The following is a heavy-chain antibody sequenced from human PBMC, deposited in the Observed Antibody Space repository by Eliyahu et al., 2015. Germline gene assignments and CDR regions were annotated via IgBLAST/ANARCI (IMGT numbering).Heavy chain of an antibody. Sequence: QVQLQESGPGLVKPSGTLSLTXAVSVGSXSSSNWWSWVRXPPGXGLXXIGEIXHSGSTNYNPSLKSRVTISVDKSKNQFSLKLSSVTAADTAVYYCAREMGRYSGYGPWGQGTLVTVSS. D-gene: IGHD5-12*01. CDR2: IXHSGST. CDR3: AREMGRYSGYGP. CDR1: VGSXSSSNW. J-gene: IGHJ5*02. V-gene: IGHV4-4*02.